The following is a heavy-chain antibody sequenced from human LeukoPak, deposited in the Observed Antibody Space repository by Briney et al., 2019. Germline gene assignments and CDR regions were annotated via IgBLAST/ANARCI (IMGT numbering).Heavy chain of an antibody. D-gene: IGHD2-8*01. J-gene: IGHJ4*02. V-gene: IGHV3-9*01. CDR2: ISWNSGSI. CDR3: AKALVGYCTNGVCFPFDY. Sequence: GRSLRLSCAASGFTFDDYAMHWVRHAPGKGLEWVSGISWNSGSIGYADSVKGRFTISRDNAKNSLYLQMNSLRAEDTALYYCAKALVGYCTNGVCFPFDYWGQGTLVTVSS. CDR1: GFTFDDYA.